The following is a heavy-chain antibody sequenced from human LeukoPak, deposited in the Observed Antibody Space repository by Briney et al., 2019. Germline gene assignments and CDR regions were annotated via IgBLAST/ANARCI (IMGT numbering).Heavy chain of an antibody. Sequence: KPSGTLSLTYAVYGGSFSGYYWSWIRQPPGKGLEWIGEINHSGSTNYNPSLKSRVTISVDTSKNQFSLKLSSVTAADTAVYYCARVRGPPTKRWLHLFDYWGQGTLVTVSS. V-gene: IGHV4-34*01. CDR2: INHSGST. D-gene: IGHD5-24*01. CDR3: ARVRGPPTKRWLHLFDY. J-gene: IGHJ4*02. CDR1: GGSFSGYY.